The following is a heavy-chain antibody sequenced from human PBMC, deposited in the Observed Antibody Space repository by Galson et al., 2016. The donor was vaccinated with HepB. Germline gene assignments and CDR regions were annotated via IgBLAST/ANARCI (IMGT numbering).Heavy chain of an antibody. CDR1: GFTFSSYA. J-gene: IGHJ4*02. Sequence: SLRLSCAASGFTFSSYALNWVRQAPGKGLEWVSVISGSSSSIYYADSVKGRFTISRDNSKNTLHLQMNSLRADDTAVYYCAKDGVRSGYSYFDYWGRGTLVTVSS. V-gene: IGHV3-23*01. CDR3: AKDGVRSGYSYFDY. D-gene: IGHD5-12*01. CDR2: ISGSSSSI.